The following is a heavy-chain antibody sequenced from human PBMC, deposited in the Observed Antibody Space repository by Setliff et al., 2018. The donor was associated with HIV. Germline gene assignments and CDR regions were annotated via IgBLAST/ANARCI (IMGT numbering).Heavy chain of an antibody. V-gene: IGHV1-8*02. Sequence: GASVKVSCKASGYTFNTYGISWVRQATGQGLEWMGWMNPNSGNTGYAQKFQGRVTMTRNTSINTAYMELSSLRSQDTAVYYCARESRDIVATSPLDYWGQGTLVTVSS. J-gene: IGHJ4*02. CDR1: GYTFNTYG. CDR3: ARESRDIVATSPLDY. CDR2: MNPNSGNT. D-gene: IGHD5-12*01.